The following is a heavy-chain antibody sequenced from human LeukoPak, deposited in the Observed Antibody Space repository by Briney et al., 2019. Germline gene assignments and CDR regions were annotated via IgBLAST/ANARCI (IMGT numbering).Heavy chain of an antibody. D-gene: IGHD3-10*01. CDR2: ISGSGGST. J-gene: IGHJ4*02. CDR1: GFTFSSYA. Sequence: PGGSLRLSCAASGFTFSSYAMSWVRQAPGKGLEWVSAISGSGGSTYYADSVKGRFTISRDNAKNSLYLQMNSLRAEDTAVYYCAREAPSIYYGSGSYYNGDYWGQGTLVTVSS. CDR3: AREAPSIYYGSGSYYNGDY. V-gene: IGHV3-23*01.